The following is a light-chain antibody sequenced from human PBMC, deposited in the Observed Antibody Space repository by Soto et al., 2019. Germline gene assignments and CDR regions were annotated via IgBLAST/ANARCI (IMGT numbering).Light chain of an antibody. CDR1: QSVSSN. Sequence: EIVMTQSPATLSVSPGERATLSCRASQSVSSNLAWYQQKPGQAPRLIIYGASTRATGIPARFSGNGSGTEFTLTISSLQSEDFAVYYCQQYNNWGTFGQGTKVEIK. J-gene: IGKJ1*01. V-gene: IGKV3-15*01. CDR2: GAS. CDR3: QQYNNWGT.